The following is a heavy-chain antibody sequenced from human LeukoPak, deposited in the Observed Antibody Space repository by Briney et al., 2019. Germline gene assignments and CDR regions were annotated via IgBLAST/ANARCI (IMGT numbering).Heavy chain of an antibody. Sequence: PGGSLRLSCAASGFTFSGYSMNWVRQAPGKGLEWVSSISSTSTYIYYADSVKGRFTISRDNARNSLYLQLNSLRVEDTAVYYCASTYVVVTAVHDAFHIWGQGTMVTVSS. V-gene: IGHV3-21*01. CDR3: ASTYVVVTAVHDAFHI. J-gene: IGHJ3*02. CDR1: GFTFSGYS. D-gene: IGHD2-21*02. CDR2: ISSTSTYI.